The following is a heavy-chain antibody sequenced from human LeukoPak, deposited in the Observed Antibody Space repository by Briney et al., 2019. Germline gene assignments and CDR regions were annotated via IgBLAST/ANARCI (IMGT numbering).Heavy chain of an antibody. Sequence: SETLSLTCTVSGGSISSYYWSWIRQPAGKGLEWIGRIYTSGSTNYNPSLKSRVTMSVDRSKNQFSLKLSSVTAADTAVYYCARGYYDSSGYYSFDYWGQGTLVTVSS. CDR3: ARGYYDSSGYYSFDY. V-gene: IGHV4-4*07. CDR1: GGSISSYY. D-gene: IGHD3-22*01. CDR2: IYTSGST. J-gene: IGHJ4*02.